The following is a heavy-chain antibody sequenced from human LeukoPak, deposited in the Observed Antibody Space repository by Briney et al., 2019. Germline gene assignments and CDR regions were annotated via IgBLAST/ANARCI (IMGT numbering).Heavy chain of an antibody. CDR1: GFTFSNAW. D-gene: IGHD6-19*01. V-gene: IGHV3-15*01. CDR3: NTKRRGRGWYNWFDP. J-gene: IGHJ5*02. CDR2: IKSKTDGGTT. Sequence: GSLRLSCAASGFTFSNAWMSWVRQAPGKGLEWVGRIKSKTDGGTTDYAAPVKGRFTISRDDSENTLYLQMNSLKTEDTAVYYCNTKRRGRGWYNWFDPWGKGPLVIVSS.